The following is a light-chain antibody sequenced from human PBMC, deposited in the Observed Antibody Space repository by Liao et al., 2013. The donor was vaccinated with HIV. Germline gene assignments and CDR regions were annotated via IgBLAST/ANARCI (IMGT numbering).Light chain of an antibody. CDR1: KLGDKY. CDR3: QVWESSSDYV. Sequence: SYELAQPPSVSVSPGQTASITCSGDKLGDKYAHWYQQKPGQSPVLVIFQDNTRPSGIPERFSGSNSGNSATLTISRVEAGDEADYYCQVWESSSDYVFGTGTKVTAL. J-gene: IGLJ1*01. CDR2: QDN. V-gene: IGLV3-1*01.